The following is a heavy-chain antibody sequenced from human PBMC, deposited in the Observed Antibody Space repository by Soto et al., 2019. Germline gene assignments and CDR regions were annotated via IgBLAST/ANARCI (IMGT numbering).Heavy chain of an antibody. CDR2: ISGTGESK. CDR1: GFSFSTYS. V-gene: IGHV3-23*01. Sequence: EMQLLESGGGLVQPGGSLILSCAASGFSFSTYSLSWVRQSPGKGLEWVSGISGTGESKHYADSARGRFAISRDNSRNTLYLQMSSLRAEDTAVYYCAKSWGDRWKTYYFQSWGQGTLVTVSS. J-gene: IGHJ4*02. D-gene: IGHD1-26*01. CDR3: AKSWGDRWKTYYFQS.